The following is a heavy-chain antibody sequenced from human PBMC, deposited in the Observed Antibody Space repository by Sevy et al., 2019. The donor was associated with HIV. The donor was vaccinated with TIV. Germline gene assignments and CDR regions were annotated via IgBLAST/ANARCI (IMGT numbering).Heavy chain of an antibody. J-gene: IGHJ4*02. Sequence: ASVKVSCKVSGYTLSEVSMHWVRQAPGKGLEWMGGFDPDDDETIYAQKFQGRVTMTEDTSTDTAYMELRSLRSDDTAVYYCATRVNFYDTSGTLSYWGQGTLVTVSS. D-gene: IGHD3-22*01. CDR2: FDPDDDET. V-gene: IGHV1-24*01. CDR1: GYTLSEVS. CDR3: ATRVNFYDTSGTLSY.